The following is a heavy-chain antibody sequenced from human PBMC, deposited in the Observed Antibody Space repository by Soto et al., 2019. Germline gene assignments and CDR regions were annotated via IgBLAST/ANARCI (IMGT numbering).Heavy chain of an antibody. CDR3: AREMATISLGAFDI. Sequence: PGGSLRLSCAASGFTFSSYAMSWVRQAPGKGLEWVSRTNNDGSTTTYADSVRGRFTSLRDNAKNTLYLQMTSLRVEDTAVYYCAREMATISLGAFDIWGQGTMVTVSS. V-gene: IGHV3-74*01. CDR1: GFTFSSYA. CDR2: TNNDGSTT. D-gene: IGHD5-12*01. J-gene: IGHJ3*02.